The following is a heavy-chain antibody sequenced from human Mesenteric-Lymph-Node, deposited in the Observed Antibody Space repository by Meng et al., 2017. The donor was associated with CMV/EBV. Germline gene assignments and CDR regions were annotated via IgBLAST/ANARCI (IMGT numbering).Heavy chain of an antibody. J-gene: IGHJ4*02. CDR3: ASPQAPGDSGDY. CDR1: GFTFDDYA. Sequence: SLKISCAASGFTFDDYAMHWVRQAPGKGLEWVSGITWNSGSIGYADSVKGRFTISRDNAKNSLYLQMNSLRAEDTALYYCASPQAPGDSGDYWGQGTLVTVSS. CDR2: ITWNSGSI. V-gene: IGHV3-9*01. D-gene: IGHD2-21*02.